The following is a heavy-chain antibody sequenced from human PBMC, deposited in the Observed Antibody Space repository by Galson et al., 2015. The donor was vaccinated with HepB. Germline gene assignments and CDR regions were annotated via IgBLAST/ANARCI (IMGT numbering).Heavy chain of an antibody. CDR1: GYTFTDYY. D-gene: IGHD6-6*01. V-gene: IGHV1-2*06. CDR3: ASFGVAGRTLQFCYSAMDV. Sequence: SVKVSCKASGYTFTDYYMHWVRQAPGQGLEWIGRINPNRCGRNYAQKFRGRVIMTRDTSSSTAYVELSSLRSDDTAVYYCASFGVAGRTLQFCYSAMDVWGQGTTVTVS. J-gene: IGHJ6*02. CDR2: INPNRCGR.